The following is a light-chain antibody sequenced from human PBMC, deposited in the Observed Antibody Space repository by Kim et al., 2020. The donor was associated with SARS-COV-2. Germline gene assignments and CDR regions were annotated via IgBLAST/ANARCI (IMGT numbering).Light chain of an antibody. CDR1: QSLVDSDGNTY. Sequence: PGSTSCRSSQSLVDSDGNTYFTWLQQRSGQPPRLLIYKISHRSSGAPDIFSGSGAGTDFTLKISRVEADDVGVYYCMQATQFPVTFGPGTRLEIK. CDR3: MQATQFPVT. CDR2: KIS. V-gene: IGKV2-24*01. J-gene: IGKJ5*01.